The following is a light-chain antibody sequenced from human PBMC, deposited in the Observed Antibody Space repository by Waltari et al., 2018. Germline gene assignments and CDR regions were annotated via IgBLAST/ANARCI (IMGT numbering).Light chain of an antibody. Sequence: QSALTQPPSASGPPGQSVTISCTGTSSDVGGYNYVSWYQQHPGKAPKLMIYEVSWRPSGGLNRCSGSKSGNTASLTVSGLQAEDEADYYCSSYAGSNIYVFGTGTKVTVL. J-gene: IGLJ1*01. CDR2: EVS. CDR3: SSYAGSNIYV. V-gene: IGLV2-8*01. CDR1: SSDVGGYNY.